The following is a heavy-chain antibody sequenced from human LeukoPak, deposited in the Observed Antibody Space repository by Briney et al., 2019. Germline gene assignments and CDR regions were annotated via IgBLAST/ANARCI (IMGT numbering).Heavy chain of an antibody. CDR1: GGSMKDYY. CDR2: IKDNGSS. V-gene: IGHV4-59*12. CDR3: ARESADYVRERFSDN. D-gene: IGHD3-16*01. J-gene: IGHJ4*02. Sequence: PSETLSLTCSVSGGSMKDYYWSWIRQPPGKGLEWIAYIKDNGSSGYNPALESRVTISVDTSKNHFSLRLRSVTAADTAVYFCARESADYVRERFSDNWGRGTRLPVSS.